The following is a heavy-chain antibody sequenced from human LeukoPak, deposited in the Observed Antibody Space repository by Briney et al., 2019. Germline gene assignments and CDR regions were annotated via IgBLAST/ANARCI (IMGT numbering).Heavy chain of an antibody. D-gene: IGHD3-22*01. CDR2: ISGSGGST. CDR3: AKEVTMIVVLTAHDY. Sequence: RQXXXXXLEXXSAISGSGGSTYYADSVKGRFTISRDNSKNTLYLQMNSLRAEDTAVYHCAKEVTMIVVLTAHDYWGQGTLVAVSS. V-gene: IGHV3-23*01. J-gene: IGHJ4*02.